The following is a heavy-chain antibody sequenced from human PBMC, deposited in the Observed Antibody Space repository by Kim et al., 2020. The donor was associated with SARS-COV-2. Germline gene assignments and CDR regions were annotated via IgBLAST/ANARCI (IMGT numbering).Heavy chain of an antibody. Sequence: SETLSLTCAVYGGSFSGYYWSWIRQPPGKGLEWIGEINHSGSTNYNPSLKSRVTISVDTSKNQFSLKLSSVTAADTAVYYCARGSIAAPFDYWGQGTLVTVSS. D-gene: IGHD6-6*01. J-gene: IGHJ4*02. V-gene: IGHV4-34*01. CDR3: ARGSIAAPFDY. CDR1: GGSFSGYY. CDR2: INHSGST.